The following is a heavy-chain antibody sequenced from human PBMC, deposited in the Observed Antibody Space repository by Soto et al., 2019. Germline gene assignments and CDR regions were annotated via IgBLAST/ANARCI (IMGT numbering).Heavy chain of an antibody. CDR1: GGSISNYY. J-gene: IGHJ5*02. CDR2: IYYSGTT. Sequence: SETLSLTCTVSGGSISNYYWNWIRQPPGKGLEWIGYIYYSGTTNYNPSLKSRVTISVDTSKNQFSLKLSSVTAADTAVYYCARRYRYVPAGENRRFDPWGQGTLVTVSS. V-gene: IGHV4-59*08. D-gene: IGHD5-12*01. CDR3: ARRYRYVPAGENRRFDP.